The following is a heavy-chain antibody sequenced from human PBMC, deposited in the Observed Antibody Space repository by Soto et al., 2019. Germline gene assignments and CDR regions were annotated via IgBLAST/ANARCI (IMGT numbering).Heavy chain of an antibody. CDR3: AKEMAVAGTIDY. J-gene: IGHJ4*02. CDR2: ISYDGSNK. Sequence: QVQLVESGGGVVQPGRSLRLSCAAYGFTFSSYGMHWVRQAPGKGLEWVAVISYDGSNKYYADSVKGRFTISRDNSKNTLYLQMNSLRAEDTAVYYCAKEMAVAGTIDYWGQGTLVTVSS. V-gene: IGHV3-30*18. CDR1: GFTFSSYG. D-gene: IGHD6-19*01.